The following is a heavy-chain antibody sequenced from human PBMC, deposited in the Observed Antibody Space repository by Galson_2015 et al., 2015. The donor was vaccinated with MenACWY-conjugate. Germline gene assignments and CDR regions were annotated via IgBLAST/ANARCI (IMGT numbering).Heavy chain of an antibody. CDR2: IYYSGST. Sequence: CTVSGGSISSSSYYWGWIRQPPGKGLEWIGSIYYSGSTYYNPSLKSRVTISVDTSKNQFSLKLSSVTAADTAVYYCARHATVTTSWFDPWGQGTLVTVSS. D-gene: IGHD4-11*01. CDR1: GGSISSSSYY. CDR3: ARHATVTTSWFDP. V-gene: IGHV4-39*01. J-gene: IGHJ5*02.